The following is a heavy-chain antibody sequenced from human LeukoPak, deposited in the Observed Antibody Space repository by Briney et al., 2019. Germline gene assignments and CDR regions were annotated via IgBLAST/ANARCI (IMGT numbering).Heavy chain of an antibody. CDR3: ARSNRDAFDM. D-gene: IGHD2/OR15-2a*01. CDR1: GFTFISYW. J-gene: IGHJ3*02. CDR2: ISQDGTES. Sequence: GGSLRLSCVASGFTFISYWMTWVRQAPGKGLEWVAQISQDGTESYSVDSVRGRFTISRDNAKNSVYLQMNSLRAEDTAVYYCARSNRDAFDMWGQGTVVTVSS. V-gene: IGHV3-7*02.